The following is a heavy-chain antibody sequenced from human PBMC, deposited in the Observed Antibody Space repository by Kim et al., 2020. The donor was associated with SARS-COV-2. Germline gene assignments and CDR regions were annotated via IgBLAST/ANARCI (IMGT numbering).Heavy chain of an antibody. Sequence: SVKVSCKASGGTFSSYAISWVRQAPGQGLEWMGGIIPIFGTANYAQKFQGRVTITADESTSTAYMELSSLRSEDTAVYYCARGGWYRALPGYYYYGMDVWGQGTTVTVSS. J-gene: IGHJ6*02. D-gene: IGHD6-19*01. CDR2: IIPIFGTA. CDR1: GGTFSSYA. V-gene: IGHV1-69*13. CDR3: ARGGWYRALPGYYYYGMDV.